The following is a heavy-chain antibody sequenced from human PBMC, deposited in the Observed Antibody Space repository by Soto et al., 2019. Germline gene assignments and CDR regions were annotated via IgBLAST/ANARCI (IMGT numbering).Heavy chain of an antibody. J-gene: IGHJ4*02. Sequence: EVQLLESGGGLVQPGGSLRLSCAASGFTFSTYAMSWVRQAPGKGLEWVSTITDSGASTYYADSVKGRFTISRDNSKNPLSLPMNNPRAQNTALYFLSKRRPYSISRAVGFWGQGTLVTVSS. V-gene: IGHV3-23*01. D-gene: IGHD3-3*02. CDR2: ITDSGAST. CDR1: GFTFSTYA. CDR3: SKRRPYSISRAVGF.